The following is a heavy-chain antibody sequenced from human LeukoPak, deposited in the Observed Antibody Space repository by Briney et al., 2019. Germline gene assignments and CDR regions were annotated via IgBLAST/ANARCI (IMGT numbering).Heavy chain of an antibody. CDR1: GGSISSSTYY. J-gene: IGHJ4*02. Sequence: PSETLSLTCTVSGGSISSSTYYWGWIRQPPGKGLELIGSVSYSGSTYYNPSLKSRVTISLDTSKNQFSLKLSSVTAADTAVYYCARQMMDISAFDYWGQGTLITFPS. V-gene: IGHV4-39*01. CDR3: ARQMMDISAFDY. CDR2: VSYSGST. D-gene: IGHD2-2*03.